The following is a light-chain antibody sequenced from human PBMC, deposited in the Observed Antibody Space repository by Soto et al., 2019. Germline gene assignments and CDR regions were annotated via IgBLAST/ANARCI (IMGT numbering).Light chain of an antibody. CDR2: EVS. J-gene: IGLJ1*01. Sequence: QSVLTQPASLSGYPGQSITISCTGTSSDVGGYNYVSWYQQHPGKAPKLMIYEVSNRPSGVSNRFSGSKSGNTASLTISGLQAEDEADYYCSSYTSSSTQVFGTGTKVTVL. V-gene: IGLV2-14*01. CDR1: SSDVGGYNY. CDR3: SSYTSSSTQV.